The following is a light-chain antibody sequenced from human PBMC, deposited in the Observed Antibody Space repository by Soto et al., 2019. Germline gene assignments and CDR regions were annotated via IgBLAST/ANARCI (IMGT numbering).Light chain of an antibody. CDR2: EVT. Sequence: QSALTQPASVSGSPGQSITISCTGTSSDIGGYNHVSWYQQHPGKAPKLMIFEVTNRPSGISNRFTGSKSGNTASLTISGRQQADEEDYYCSSYTSTSTLVVFGGGTKLTVL. J-gene: IGLJ3*02. V-gene: IGLV2-14*01. CDR3: SSYTSTSTLVV. CDR1: SSDIGGYNH.